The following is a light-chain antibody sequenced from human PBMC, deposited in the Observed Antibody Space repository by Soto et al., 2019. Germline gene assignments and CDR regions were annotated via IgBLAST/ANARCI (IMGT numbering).Light chain of an antibody. V-gene: IGKV3-20*01. CDR1: QSLSSSY. J-gene: IGKJ3*01. CDR2: GAS. CDR3: QQYDTSPTT. Sequence: EMVLTQSPGTLSLSPGERATLSCRASQSLSSSYLAWYQQKPGQAPRLLIYGASLRATGIPDRFSGSGSGTDFTLAISTLEPEDFAVYYCQQYDTSPTTFGPGTEVDIK.